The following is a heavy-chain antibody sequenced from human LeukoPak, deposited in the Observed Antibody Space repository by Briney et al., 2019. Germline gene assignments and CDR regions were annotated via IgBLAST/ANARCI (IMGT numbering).Heavy chain of an antibody. Sequence: GGSLRLSCAASGFTFSSYGMHWVRQAPGKGLEWVAVISYDGSNKYYADSVKGRFTISRDNARNTLYLQMNSLRAEDTAVYYCARGGAIYCSGDSCYPGDYWGQGTLVTVSS. V-gene: IGHV3-30*03. CDR3: ARGGAIYCSGDSCYPGDY. J-gene: IGHJ4*02. D-gene: IGHD2-15*01. CDR2: ISYDGSNK. CDR1: GFTFSSYG.